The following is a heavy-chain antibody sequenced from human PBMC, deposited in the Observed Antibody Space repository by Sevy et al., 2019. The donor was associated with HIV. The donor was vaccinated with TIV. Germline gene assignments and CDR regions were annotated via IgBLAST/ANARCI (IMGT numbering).Heavy chain of an antibody. CDR1: GFTFSTYS. CDR3: ARDSGYTGYD. V-gene: IGHV3-21*01. CDR2: ISRSSTYI. Sequence: GGSLRLSCATSGFTFSTYSTNWVRQAPGKGLEWVSSISRSSTYIYYTDSVKGRFTLSRDNARNSLYLQMNSLRVDDTAVYYCARDSGYTGYDWGQGTLVTVSS. J-gene: IGHJ4*02. D-gene: IGHD5-12*01.